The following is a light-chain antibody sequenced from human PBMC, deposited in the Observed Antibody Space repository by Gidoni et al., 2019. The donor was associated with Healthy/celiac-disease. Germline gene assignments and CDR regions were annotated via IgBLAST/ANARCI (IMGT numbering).Light chain of an antibody. V-gene: IGKV1-12*01. CDR1: PGISRW. Sequence: DIQMTQSPPSLSASVGDRVTINCRASPGISRWLAWYLQQPGKAPKLLLYAASSLQSGVPSRFSGWGSGADVTLTISSLQPDEFATDYCRQANSFPLTFXGXTKVEIK. CDR3: RQANSFPLT. CDR2: AAS. J-gene: IGKJ4*01.